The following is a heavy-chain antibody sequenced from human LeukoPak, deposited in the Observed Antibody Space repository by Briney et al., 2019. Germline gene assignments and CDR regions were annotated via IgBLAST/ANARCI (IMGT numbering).Heavy chain of an antibody. CDR1: GGSISSYY. V-gene: IGHV4-59*01. CDR2: IYYSGST. J-gene: IGHJ6*02. CDR3: ARMAGAQWLVRNYYCYYGMDV. D-gene: IGHD6-19*01. Sequence: SETLSLTCTVSGGSISSYYWSWIRQPPGKGLEWIGYIYYSGSTNYNPSLKSRVTISVDTSKNQFSLKLSSVTAADTAVYYCARMAGAQWLVRNYYCYYGMDVWGQGTTVTVSS.